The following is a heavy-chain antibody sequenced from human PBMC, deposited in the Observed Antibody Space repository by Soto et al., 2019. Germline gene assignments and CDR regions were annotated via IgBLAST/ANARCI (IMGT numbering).Heavy chain of an antibody. CDR2: IFYSGTT. CDR3: ARGRGGTYDAFDI. Sequence: AETLSLTCTVSGGSISSYFWSWIRQPPGKGLEWIGYIFYSGTTNYNPSLKGRVTISVDTSKNHFSLSVTSVTAADTAVYFCARGRGGTYDAFDIWGQGTMVTVSS. J-gene: IGHJ3*02. V-gene: IGHV4-59*01. CDR1: GGSISSYF. D-gene: IGHD1-26*01.